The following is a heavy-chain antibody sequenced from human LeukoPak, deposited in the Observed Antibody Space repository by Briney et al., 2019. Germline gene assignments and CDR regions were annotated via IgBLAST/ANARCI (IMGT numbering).Heavy chain of an antibody. V-gene: IGHV1-69*05. CDR3: ARERFFDY. CDR2: IIPIFGTA. Sequence: SVKVSCKASGGTFSSYAISWVRQAPGQGLEWMGGIIPIFGTANYAQKLQGGVTMTTDTSTSTAYMELRSLRSDDTAVYYCARERFFDYWGQGTLVTVSS. CDR1: GGTFSSYA. J-gene: IGHJ4*02.